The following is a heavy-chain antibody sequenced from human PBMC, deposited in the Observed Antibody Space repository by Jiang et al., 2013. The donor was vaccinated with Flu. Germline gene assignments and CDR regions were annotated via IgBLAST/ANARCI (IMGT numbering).Heavy chain of an antibody. V-gene: IGHV4-59*01. CDR2: IYYSGST. CDR1: GGSISDYY. D-gene: IGHD1-26*01. Sequence: GPGLVKPSETLSLTCTVSGGSISDYYWSWIRQPPGKGLEWIGYIYYSGSTHYNPSLKSRVTISVDTSKNQFSLKLSSVTAADTAVYYCARATRYYGSYGYWGQGTLITVSS. J-gene: IGHJ4*02. CDR3: ARATRYYGSYGY.